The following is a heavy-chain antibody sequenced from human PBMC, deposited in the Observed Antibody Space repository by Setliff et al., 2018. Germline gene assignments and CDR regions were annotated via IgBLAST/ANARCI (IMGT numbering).Heavy chain of an antibody. Sequence: TGESLTLSCAGSGFTFSYSNMAWVRQAPWKELEWISYITGSTCYKNHADSVKGRFTIVRDNAENSLFLQMNSLRGEDTAIYFCARDSVGATRAFDIWGQGTMVTVSS. CDR1: GFTFSYSN. J-gene: IGHJ3*02. CDR2: ITGSTCYK. V-gene: IGHV3-11*06. D-gene: IGHD1-26*01. CDR3: ARDSVGATRAFDI.